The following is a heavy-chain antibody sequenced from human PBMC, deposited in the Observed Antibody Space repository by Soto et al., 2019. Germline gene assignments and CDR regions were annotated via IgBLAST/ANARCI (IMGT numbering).Heavy chain of an antibody. Sequence: ASVKVSCKASGYTFTSYGISWVRQAPGQGLEWMGGISAYNGNTNYAQKLQGRVTMTTDTSTSTAYMEQRSLRSDDTAVYYCARERPRLVVVPAATLYYGMDVWGQGTTVTVSS. CDR2: ISAYNGNT. V-gene: IGHV1-18*04. J-gene: IGHJ6*02. CDR1: GYTFTSYG. CDR3: ARERPRLVVVPAATLYYGMDV. D-gene: IGHD2-2*01.